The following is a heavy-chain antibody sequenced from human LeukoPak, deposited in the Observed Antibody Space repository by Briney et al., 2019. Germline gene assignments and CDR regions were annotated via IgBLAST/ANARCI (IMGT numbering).Heavy chain of an antibody. J-gene: IGHJ4*02. CDR2: IYYSGSA. Sequence: SETLSLTCTVSGGSMSPYHWGWIRQPPGKGLEWTGYIYYSGSANYNPSLKSRVTISVDTSKNQFSLKLSSVTAADTAIYYCARAVSGRFDYWGQGTLVTVSS. D-gene: IGHD6-19*01. CDR3: ARAVSGRFDY. V-gene: IGHV4-59*08. CDR1: GGSMSPYH.